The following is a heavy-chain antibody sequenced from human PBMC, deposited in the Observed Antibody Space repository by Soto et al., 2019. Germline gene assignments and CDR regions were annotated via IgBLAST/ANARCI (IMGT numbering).Heavy chain of an antibody. CDR1: GGSVSSGSYY. D-gene: IGHD6-19*01. J-gene: IGHJ4*02. CDR2: IYYSGGT. CDR3: ASYSSGWYDVSY. Sequence: QVQLQESGPGLVKPSETLSLTCTVSGGSVSSGSYYWSWIRQPPGKGLEWIGYIYYSGGTNYNPSPKSRVTISVDTSTNQFSLKLNSVTAADTAVYYCASYSSGWYDVSYWGQGTLVTVSS. V-gene: IGHV4-61*01.